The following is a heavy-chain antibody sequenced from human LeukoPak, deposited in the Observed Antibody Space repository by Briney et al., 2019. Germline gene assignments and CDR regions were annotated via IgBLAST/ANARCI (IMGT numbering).Heavy chain of an antibody. D-gene: IGHD4-11*01. CDR3: ARDLDYSTGF. J-gene: IGHJ4*02. CDR1: GFTFSSSTFGSYT. CDR2: ISSTGTYI. Sequence: PGGSLILSCATSGFTFSSSTFGSYTMNWVRQAPGKGLGWVSSISSTGTYIYYTDSVKGRFTISRDIANSLLYLQMNSLRADDTAVYYCARDLDYSTGFWGQGTLVTVSS. V-gene: IGHV3-21*01.